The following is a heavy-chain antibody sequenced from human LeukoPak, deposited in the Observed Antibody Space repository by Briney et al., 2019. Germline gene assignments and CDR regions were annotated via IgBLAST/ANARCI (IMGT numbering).Heavy chain of an antibody. D-gene: IGHD5-18*01. CDR1: GFTFSSYA. V-gene: IGHV3-23*01. J-gene: IGHJ4*02. CDR3: AKVGYGGVQLWLDY. CDR2: ISGSGGST. Sequence: GGSLRLSCAASGFTFSSYAMSWVRQAPGKGLEWVSAISGSGGSTYYADSVKGRFTISRDNSKNTLYLQMNSLRAEDTAVYYCAKVGYGGVQLWLDYWGQGTLVTVSS.